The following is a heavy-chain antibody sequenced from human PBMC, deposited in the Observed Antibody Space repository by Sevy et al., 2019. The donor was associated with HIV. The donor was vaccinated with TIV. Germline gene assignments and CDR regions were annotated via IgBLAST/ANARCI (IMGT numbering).Heavy chain of an antibody. CDR1: GYTFTGYY. Sequence: ASVKDSCKASGYTFTGYYMHWVRQAPGQGLEWMGWINPNSGGTNYAQKFQGWVTMTRDTSISTAYMELSRLRSDDTAVYYCARGPYGGNDAFDIWGQGTMVTVSS. CDR2: INPNSGGT. V-gene: IGHV1-2*04. CDR3: ARGPYGGNDAFDI. D-gene: IGHD4-17*01. J-gene: IGHJ3*02.